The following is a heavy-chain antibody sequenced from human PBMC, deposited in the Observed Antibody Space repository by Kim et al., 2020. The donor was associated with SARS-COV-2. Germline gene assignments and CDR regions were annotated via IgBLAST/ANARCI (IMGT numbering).Heavy chain of an antibody. CDR2: ITYIDNT. V-gene: IGHV3-23*01. CDR1: GFTFRSNS. J-gene: IGHJ1*01. CDR3: GGAGYRSGSYDTSSFEH. Sequence: GGSLRLSCDVSGFTFRSNSMNWVRQAPGKGLEWVAEITYIDNTSYGDSVKGRFTVSRDSSTNTVYLQMNNLSAADTTVYYYGGAGYRSGSYDTSSFEHWG. D-gene: IGHD3-10*01.